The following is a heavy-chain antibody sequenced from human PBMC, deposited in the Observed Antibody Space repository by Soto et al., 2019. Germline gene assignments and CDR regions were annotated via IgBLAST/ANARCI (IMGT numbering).Heavy chain of an antibody. Sequence: SVKVSCKASVFTFTSSAVQWVRQARGQRLEWIGWIVVGSGNTNYAQKFQERVTITRDMSTSTAYMELSSLRSEDTAVYYCAAVVDIVATFDYWGQGPLVTVSS. J-gene: IGHJ4*02. D-gene: IGHD5-12*01. CDR2: IVVGSGNT. V-gene: IGHV1-58*01. CDR1: VFTFTSSA. CDR3: AAVVDIVATFDY.